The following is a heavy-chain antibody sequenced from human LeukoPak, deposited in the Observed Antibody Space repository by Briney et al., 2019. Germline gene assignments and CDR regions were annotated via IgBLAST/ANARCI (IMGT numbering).Heavy chain of an antibody. J-gene: IGHJ5*02. D-gene: IGHD3-22*01. V-gene: IGHV1-2*02. CDR3: ARVMVYYYDSSGGAFDP. CDR2: INPNSGGT. CDR1: GYTFTGYY. Sequence: ASVKVSCKASGYTFTGYYMHWVRQAPGQGLEWMGWINPNSGGTNYAQKFQGRVTMTRDTSISTAYMELGRLRSDDTAVYYCARVMVYYYDSSGGAFDPWGQGTLVTVSS.